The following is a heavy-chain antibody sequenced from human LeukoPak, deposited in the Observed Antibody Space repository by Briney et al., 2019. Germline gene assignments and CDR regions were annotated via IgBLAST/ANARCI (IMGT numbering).Heavy chain of an antibody. V-gene: IGHV4-4*02. CDR3: ARVVIRFGGVGGDFDY. Sequence: XAXXXGSXXSXXGWXGXRXPXXXXXXXXXEIYHSGSTNYSPSLESRVTISVDKSKNQFSLKLTSVTAADTAVYYCARVVIRFGGVGGDFDYWGQGTLVTVSS. CDR2: IYHSGST. D-gene: IGHD3-16*01. J-gene: IGHJ4*02. CDR1: XGSXXSXXG.